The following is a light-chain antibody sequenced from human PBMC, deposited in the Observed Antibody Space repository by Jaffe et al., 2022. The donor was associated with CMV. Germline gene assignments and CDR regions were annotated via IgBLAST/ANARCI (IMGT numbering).Light chain of an antibody. Sequence: DIVMTQSPDSLAVSLGERATINCKPSQSVLSTSNNKNNLAWYQQKPGQPPKLLIYWASTRESGVPDRFSGSGSGTDFTLTISSLQAEDVAVYYCHQYYRGQNTFGQGTKLEIK. J-gene: IGKJ2*01. CDR3: HQYYRGQNT. CDR2: WAS. V-gene: IGKV4-1*01. CDR1: QSVLSTSNNKNN.